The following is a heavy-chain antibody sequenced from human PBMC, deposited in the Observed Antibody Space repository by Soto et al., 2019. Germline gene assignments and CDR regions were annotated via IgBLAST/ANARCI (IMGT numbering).Heavy chain of an antibody. CDR3: ARVRGDYSYGMDV. V-gene: IGHV4-4*02. CDR1: GGSISSSNW. CDR2: IYHSGST. J-gene: IGHJ6*02. Sequence: SETLSLTCAVSGGSISSSNWWSWVRQPPGKGLEWIGEIYHSGSTNYNPSLKSRVTISVDKSKNQFSLKLSSVTAADTAVYYCARVRGDYSYGMDVWGQGTTVTVSS.